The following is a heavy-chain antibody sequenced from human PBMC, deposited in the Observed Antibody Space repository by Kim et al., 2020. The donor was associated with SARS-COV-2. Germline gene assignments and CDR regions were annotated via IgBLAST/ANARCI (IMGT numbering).Heavy chain of an antibody. CDR3: ARRGPDLTTGAFDI. CDR2: IYYSGST. D-gene: IGHD4-17*01. CDR1: GGSISSGDYY. V-gene: IGHV4-30-4*01. Sequence: SETLSLTCTVSGGSISSGDYYWSWIRQPPGKGLEWIGYIYYSGSTYYNPSLKSRVTISVDTSKNQFSLKLSSVTAADTAVYYCARRGPDLTTGAFDIWGQGTMVTVSS. J-gene: IGHJ3*02.